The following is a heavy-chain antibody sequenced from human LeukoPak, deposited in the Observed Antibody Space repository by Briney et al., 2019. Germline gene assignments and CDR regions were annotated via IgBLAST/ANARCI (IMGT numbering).Heavy chain of an antibody. Sequence: GGSLRLSCAASGFTFSSYWMNWARQAPGKGLEWVASINHNGNVNYYVDSVEGRFTISRDNAKNSLYLQMSNLRAEDAAVYFCARGGGLDVWGQGATVTVSS. J-gene: IGHJ6*02. V-gene: IGHV3-7*03. CDR2: INHNGNVN. CDR1: GFTFSSYW. D-gene: IGHD3-16*01. CDR3: ARGGGLDV.